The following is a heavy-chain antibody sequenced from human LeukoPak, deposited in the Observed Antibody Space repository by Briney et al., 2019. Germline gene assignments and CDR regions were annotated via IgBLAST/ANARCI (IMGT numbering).Heavy chain of an antibody. CDR2: ISSNSNSK. V-gene: IGHV3-21*04. J-gene: IGHJ4*02. Sequence: GGSLRLSCVASGFTFSSYTMNWVRQAPGKGLEWVSLISSNSNSKYYADSVKGRVTVSRDNAKNSLYLQMNSLRAEDTAVYYCAKDGEKRGSGGSCSDWGQGTLVTVSS. D-gene: IGHD2-15*01. CDR3: AKDGEKRGSGGSCSD. CDR1: GFTFSSYT.